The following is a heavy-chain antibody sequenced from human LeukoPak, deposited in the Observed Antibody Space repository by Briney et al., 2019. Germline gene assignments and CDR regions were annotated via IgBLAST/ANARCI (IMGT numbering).Heavy chain of an antibody. CDR3: AKDIEIWLQFGRGFDY. Sequence: PGGSLRLSCAASEFTFRSYAMNWVRQAPGKGLEWVSSISSGSTDIYYADSVKGRFTISRDNAKNSLYLQMNSLRAEDTALYYCAKDIEIWLQFGRGFDYWGQGTLVTVSS. CDR1: EFTFRSYA. V-gene: IGHV3-21*04. CDR2: ISSGSTDI. J-gene: IGHJ4*02. D-gene: IGHD5-24*01.